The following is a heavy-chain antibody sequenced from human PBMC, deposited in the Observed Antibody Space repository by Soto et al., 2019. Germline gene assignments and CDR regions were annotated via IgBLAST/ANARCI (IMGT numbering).Heavy chain of an antibody. J-gene: IGHJ4*02. CDR2: INPNSADT. Sequence: QVQLVQSGAEVKKPGASVKVSCKASGYTFTGYYMHWVRQAPGQGLEWMGWINPNSADTNYAQNFQGRVTMTRDTSIRTAYMDLSRLTSDDTAVYYCARGYCTGGSCYQGHDYWGQGTLVSVSS. CDR1: GYTFTGYY. CDR3: ARGYCTGGSCYQGHDY. D-gene: IGHD2-15*01. V-gene: IGHV1-2*02.